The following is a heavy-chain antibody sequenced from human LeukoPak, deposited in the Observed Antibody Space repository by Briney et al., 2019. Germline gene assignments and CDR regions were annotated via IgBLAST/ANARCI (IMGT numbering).Heavy chain of an antibody. D-gene: IGHD4-17*01. CDR1: GFTFSSYA. J-gene: IGHJ6*02. CDR2: MRGSGGST. V-gene: IGHV3-23*01. CDR3: ARVRYGELDV. Sequence: RGSLRPPCAASGFTFSSYAMSWVRPAPGKGVEWVSSMRGSGGSTYYADSVKGRFTISRADSKNTLYLQMNSLRAEDTAVYYGARVRYGELDVWGQGTTVTVS.